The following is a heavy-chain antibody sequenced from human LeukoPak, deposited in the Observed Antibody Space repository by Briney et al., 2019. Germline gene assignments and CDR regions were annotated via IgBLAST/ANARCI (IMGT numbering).Heavy chain of an antibody. V-gene: IGHV1-18*01. Sequence: GASVKVSCKASGYTFTSYGISWVRQAPGQGLEWMGWISAYNGNTNHAQKLQGRVTMTTDTSTSTAYMELRSLRSDDTAVYYCARDGDYDILTGYYKGPEAFDIWGQGTMVTVSS. CDR2: ISAYNGNT. D-gene: IGHD3-9*01. CDR1: GYTFTSYG. CDR3: ARDGDYDILTGYYKGPEAFDI. J-gene: IGHJ3*02.